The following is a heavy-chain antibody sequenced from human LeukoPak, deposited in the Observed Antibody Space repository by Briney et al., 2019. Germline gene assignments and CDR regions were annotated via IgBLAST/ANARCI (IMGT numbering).Heavy chain of an antibody. V-gene: IGHV3-23*01. J-gene: IGHJ4*02. CDR2: ITSSGETT. CDR3: AKCPEYTPQCTPLGY. D-gene: IGHD1-14*01. Sequence: GGTLRLSCVDPGFSFSTSGMSWVRQAPGKGLQWVSGITSSGETTHYADSVKGRFTISRDNSKNTLYLQMNSLRAEDTAVYYCAKCPEYTPQCTPLGYWGQGTLVTVSS. CDR1: GFSFSTSG.